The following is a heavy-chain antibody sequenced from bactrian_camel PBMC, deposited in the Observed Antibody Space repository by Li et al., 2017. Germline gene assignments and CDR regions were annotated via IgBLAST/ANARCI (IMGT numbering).Heavy chain of an antibody. CDR3: AADGGATYPTYDY. D-gene: IGHD7*01. Sequence: VQLVESGGGLVQPGGSLRLSCAGSGYTGNMYLSWFRQAPGKEREGVAAIYTGRGTTYYFDSPKDRFTISRDNAENTLYLQMSSLKPEDTAMYYCAADGGATYPTYDYWGQGTQVTVS. V-gene: IGHV3S1*01. CDR1: GYTGNMY. CDR2: IYTGRGTT. J-gene: IGHJ4*01.